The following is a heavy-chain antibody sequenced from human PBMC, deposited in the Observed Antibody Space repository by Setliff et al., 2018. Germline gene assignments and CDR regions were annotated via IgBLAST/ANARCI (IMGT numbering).Heavy chain of an antibody. CDR3: ARGSRIAGRAIDF. CDR2: INHSGST. J-gene: IGHJ4*02. D-gene: IGHD6-13*01. V-gene: IGHV4-34*01. CDR1: DGSFSDYY. Sequence: SETLSLTCAVYDGSFSDYYWSWIRQPPGKGLEWIGDINHSGSTNYSPSLKSRVTISVDTSKNQFSLKLSSVTAADTAVYYCARGSRIAGRAIDFWGQGTLVTVSS.